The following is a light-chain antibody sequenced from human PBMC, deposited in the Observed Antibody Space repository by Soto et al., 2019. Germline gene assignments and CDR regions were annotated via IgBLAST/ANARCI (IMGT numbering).Light chain of an antibody. CDR3: QQYYSTPLT. J-gene: IGKJ4*01. CDR1: QTIMTY. CDR2: AAS. V-gene: IGKV1-39*01. Sequence: DIQMTQSPSTLSASVGDRVTITCRASQTIMTYLNWYQLKPGKPPRLLIYAASSLQSGVPSRFSGSGSGTDFTLTISSLQAEDVAVYYCQQYYSTPLTFGGGTKVDI.